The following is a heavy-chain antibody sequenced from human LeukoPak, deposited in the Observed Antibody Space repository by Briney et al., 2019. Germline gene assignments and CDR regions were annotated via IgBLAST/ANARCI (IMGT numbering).Heavy chain of an antibody. V-gene: IGHV1-8*01. D-gene: IGHD3-10*01. J-gene: IGHJ4*02. Sequence: ASVKVSCKASGYTLTSYDINWVRQATGQGLEWMGWMNPNSGNTRYAQKFQGRVTMTRNTSISTAYMELSSLRSEDTAVYYCARGVFSSGSYYNDYWGQGTLVTVSS. CDR1: GYTLTSYD. CDR3: ARGVFSSGSYYNDY. CDR2: MNPNSGNT.